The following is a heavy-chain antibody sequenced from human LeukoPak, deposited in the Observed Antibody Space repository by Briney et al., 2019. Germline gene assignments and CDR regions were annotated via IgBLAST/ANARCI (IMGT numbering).Heavy chain of an antibody. CDR3: ARSSRGYYYYYMDV. V-gene: IGHV4-31*03. D-gene: IGHD6-13*01. CDR2: IYYSGST. Sequence: SQTLSLTCTVTGGSISSGGYYWSWIRQHPGKGLEWIGYIYYSGSTYYNPSLKSRVTISVDTSKNQFSLKLSSVTAADTAVYYCARSSRGYYYYYMDVWGKGTTVTVSS. CDR1: GGSISSGGYY. J-gene: IGHJ6*03.